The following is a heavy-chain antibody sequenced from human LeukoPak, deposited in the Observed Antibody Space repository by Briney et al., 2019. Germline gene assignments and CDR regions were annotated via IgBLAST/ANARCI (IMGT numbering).Heavy chain of an antibody. D-gene: IGHD1-7*01. CDR3: AKDERNWNYNLASQTYD. J-gene: IGHJ4*02. CDR1: GFTFSSYS. V-gene: IGHV3-23*01. Sequence: GGSLRLSCAASGFTFSSYSMNWVRQAPGKGLEWVSAISGSGVSTYYADSVKGRFTVSRDNSKNTLYLQMSSLRAEDTAVYCCAKDERNWNYNLASQTYDWGQGTLVTVSS. CDR2: ISGSGVST.